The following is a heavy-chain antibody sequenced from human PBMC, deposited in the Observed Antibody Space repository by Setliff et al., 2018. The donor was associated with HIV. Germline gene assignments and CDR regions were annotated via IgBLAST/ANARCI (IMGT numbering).Heavy chain of an antibody. CDR2: INQDGGQK. CDR3: ARDFNYYYYYGMDV. J-gene: IGHJ6*02. V-gene: IGHV3-7*01. CDR1: GFTFSRYW. Sequence: GGSLRLSCADSGFTFSRYWMSWVRQAPGKGLEWVASINQDGGQKYYVDSVKGRFTISRDNAKNSLYLQMNSLRAEDTAVYYCARDFNYYYYYGMDVWGQGTTVTVSS.